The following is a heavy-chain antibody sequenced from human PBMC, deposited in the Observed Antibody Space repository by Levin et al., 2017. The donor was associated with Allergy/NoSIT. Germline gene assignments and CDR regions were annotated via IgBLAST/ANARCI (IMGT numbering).Heavy chain of an antibody. J-gene: IGHJ5*02. CDR2: IDPTDSYT. D-gene: IGHD4-11*01. Sequence: GESLKISCKGSGYSFTSYWITWVRQLPGKGLEWMGRIDPTDSYTIYSPSFQGHVTISADKSISTAYLQWSSLKASDTAMYYCARLTDYSNYIWFDPWGQGTLVTVSS. CDR1: GYSFTSYW. V-gene: IGHV5-10-1*01. CDR3: ARLTDYSNYIWFDP.